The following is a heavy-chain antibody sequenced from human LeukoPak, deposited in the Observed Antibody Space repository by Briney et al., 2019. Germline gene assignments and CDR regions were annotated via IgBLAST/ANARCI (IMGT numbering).Heavy chain of an antibody. Sequence: SETLSLTCTVSGGSISSGDHYWNWIRQHPGRGLERIGYIYYSGSAYYNPSLKSRVTISIDTSKNQFSLKLSSVTAADTAVYYCSSNYYGSGSYRSWDYWGQGTLVTVSS. D-gene: IGHD3-10*01. CDR3: SSNYYGSGSYRSWDY. V-gene: IGHV4-31*03. CDR2: IYYSGSA. J-gene: IGHJ4*02. CDR1: GGSISSGDHY.